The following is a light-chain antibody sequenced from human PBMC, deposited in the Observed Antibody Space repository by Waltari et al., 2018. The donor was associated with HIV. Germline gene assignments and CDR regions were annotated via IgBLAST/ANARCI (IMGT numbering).Light chain of an antibody. Sequence: QSALTQPASVSGSPGQSITISCTGTSSDVGSYNLVSWYQQHPTKAPKLIIFEVTKRPSGGSNRFSGSKSGNTASLTISGLQADDEADYYCCSYAGSVSMFGGGTRLTVL. CDR2: EVT. CDR3: CSYAGSVSM. V-gene: IGLV2-23*02. J-gene: IGLJ3*02. CDR1: SSDVGSYNL.